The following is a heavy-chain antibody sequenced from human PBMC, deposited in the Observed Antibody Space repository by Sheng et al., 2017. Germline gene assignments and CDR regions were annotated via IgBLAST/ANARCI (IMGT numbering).Heavy chain of an antibody. CDR1: GGSITSTLYY. J-gene: IGHJ3*02. Sequence: QLQLQESGPGLVRPSETLSLTCAVSGGSITSTLYYWAWIRQTPGKGLEWIGSMYYSGNTKYNPSLKSRVTMSVDTSKNHFSLKLSSVTVADTALYYCARDNRADVGRFLDIWGQGTMVTVSS. CDR3: ARDNRADVGRFLDI. V-gene: IGHV4-39*07. D-gene: IGHD1-26*01. CDR2: MYYSGNT.